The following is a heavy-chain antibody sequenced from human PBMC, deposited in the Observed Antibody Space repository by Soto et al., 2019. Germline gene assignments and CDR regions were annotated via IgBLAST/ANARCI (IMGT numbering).Heavy chain of an antibody. V-gene: IGHV4-59*01. CDR1: GGSISSYS. D-gene: IGHD3-16*01. J-gene: IGHJ4*02. CDR2: IYYSGST. CDR3: ARVWGYAFDY. Sequence: QVQLQESGPGLVKPSETLSLTCTVSGGSISSYSWSWIRQPPGKGLEWIGYIYYSGSTNYNPSLKSRDTISVDTSKNRCALKLSCVSAADTAVYCGARVWGYAFDYWGQVPLLTASS.